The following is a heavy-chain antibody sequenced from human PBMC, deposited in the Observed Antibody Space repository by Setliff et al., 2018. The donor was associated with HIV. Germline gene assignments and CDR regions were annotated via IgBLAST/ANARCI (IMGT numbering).Heavy chain of an antibody. CDR3: ARHNEIKYGGLLYDYFYYVMDV. V-gene: IGHV4-59*11. Sequence: SETLSLTCSVSGGSLGSHYWSWVRQPPGQGLEWIGSIDYSGTVNYNPSLESRVTISLESAKNEISLKVAFVTAADSAVYYCARHNEIKYGGLLYDYFYYVMDVWGQGTPVTVSS. CDR2: IDYSGTV. CDR1: GGSLGSHY. D-gene: IGHD3-16*01. J-gene: IGHJ6*02.